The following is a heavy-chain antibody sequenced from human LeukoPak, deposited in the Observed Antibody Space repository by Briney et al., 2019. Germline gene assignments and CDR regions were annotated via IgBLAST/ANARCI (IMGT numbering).Heavy chain of an antibody. CDR2: INHSGST. CDR3: ARHFFARPFDF. Sequence: SETLSLTCAVYGGSFSGYYWSWIRQPPGKGLEWIGEINHSGSTNYNPSLKSRVTISVDTSKNQFSLKLTSVTAADTAIYYCARHFFARPFDFWGRGTLVTVSS. V-gene: IGHV4-34*01. D-gene: IGHD6-6*01. J-gene: IGHJ4*02. CDR1: GGSFSGYY.